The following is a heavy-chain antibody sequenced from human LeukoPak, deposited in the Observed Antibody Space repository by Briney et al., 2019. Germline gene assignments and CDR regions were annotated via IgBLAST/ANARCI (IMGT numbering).Heavy chain of an antibody. CDR2: ISGSGSST. J-gene: IGHJ4*02. V-gene: IGHV3-23*01. Sequence: PGGSLRLSCAASGFTFSSCAMNWVRLAPGKGLEWVSVISGSGSSTYYAASVKGRFTISRDNSKNILYLQMKSLRVEDTAVYYCAKETHGSGSYPIDYWGQGTLVTVSS. CDR1: GFTFSSCA. CDR3: AKETHGSGSYPIDY. D-gene: IGHD3-10*01.